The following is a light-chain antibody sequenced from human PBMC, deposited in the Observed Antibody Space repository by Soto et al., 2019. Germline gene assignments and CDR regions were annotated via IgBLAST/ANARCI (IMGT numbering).Light chain of an antibody. CDR2: GAS. Sequence: EIVLTQSPGTLSLSPGQRATLSCRASESISRDYLAWYQQRLGQAPRLLIYGASSGATGIPDRFSGSGSGTDFTLTISRLEPEDFAIYYCQQYGGLPYTFGQGTKVDIK. J-gene: IGKJ2*01. CDR1: ESISRDY. CDR3: QQYGGLPYT. V-gene: IGKV3-20*01.